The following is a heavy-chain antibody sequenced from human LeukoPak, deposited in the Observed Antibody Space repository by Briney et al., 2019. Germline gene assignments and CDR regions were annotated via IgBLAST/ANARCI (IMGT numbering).Heavy chain of an antibody. D-gene: IGHD2-21*02. CDR2: IYSGGST. CDR3: AKADRRGGDYENGSDY. J-gene: IGHJ4*02. V-gene: IGHV3-53*05. Sequence: GGSLRLSCAASGFTVSSNYMSWVRQAPGKGLEWVSVIYSGGSTYYADSVKGRFTISRDNSKNTLYLQMDSLRAEDTAVYYCAKADRRGGDYENGSDYWGQGTLVTVSS. CDR1: GFTVSSNY.